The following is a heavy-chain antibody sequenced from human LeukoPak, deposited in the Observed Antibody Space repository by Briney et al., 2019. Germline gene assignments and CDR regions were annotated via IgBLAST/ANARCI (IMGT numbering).Heavy chain of an antibody. CDR3: ARHLGAYYYDSTAGGYFDY. CDR2: INHSGST. V-gene: IGHV4-34*01. Sequence: SETLSLTCAVYGGSFSGYYWSWIRQPPGKGLEWIGEINHSGSTNYNPSLKSRVTISVDTSKNQFSLKLSSVTAADTAVYYCARHLGAYYYDSTAGGYFDYWGQGTLVTVSS. J-gene: IGHJ4*02. D-gene: IGHD3-22*01. CDR1: GGSFSGYY.